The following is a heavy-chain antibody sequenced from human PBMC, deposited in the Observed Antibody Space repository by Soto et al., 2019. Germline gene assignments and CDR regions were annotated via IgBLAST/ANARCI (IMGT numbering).Heavy chain of an antibody. D-gene: IGHD2-21*02. CDR1: GDTFTDYY. Sequence: QVQLMQSGAEVKKPGASVKVSCKASGDTFTDYYIHWVRQAPGQGLEWMGTVNPSVGHTTYAQHCLGRVTXTXXXSXCNLYMELTSLTSDDTAIYYCARGGHVVVVTAALDYWGQGTLVTVSS. CDR3: ARGGHVVVVTAALDY. J-gene: IGHJ4*02. V-gene: IGHV1-46*01. CDR2: VNPSVGHT.